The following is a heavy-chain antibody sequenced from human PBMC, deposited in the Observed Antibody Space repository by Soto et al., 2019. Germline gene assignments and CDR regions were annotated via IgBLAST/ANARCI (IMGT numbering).Heavy chain of an antibody. D-gene: IGHD3-9*01. Sequence: SETLSLICTVSCSSISSSSYYLGWIRQPPGKGLEWIGSIYYSGSTYYNPSLKSRVTISVDTPNNQFSLKLSSVTAADTAVYYCARHPGYYDILTGYTTYYFDYWGQGILVTVSS. CDR3: ARHPGYYDILTGYTTYYFDY. CDR2: IYYSGST. J-gene: IGHJ4*02. CDR1: CSSISSSSYY. V-gene: IGHV4-39*01.